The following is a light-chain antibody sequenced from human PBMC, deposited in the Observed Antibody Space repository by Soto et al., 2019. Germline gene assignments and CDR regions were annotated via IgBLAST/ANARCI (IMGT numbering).Light chain of an antibody. CDR2: GAS. Sequence: EIVMTQSPATLSVSPGERATLSCRASQSVSSNLAWYQQKPGQAPRLLIYGASTRATGVPARFSGSGSGTDFTLTVRSLQSEAFAVYYCQQCNDWPYTFGQGSRVEIK. CDR1: QSVSSN. CDR3: QQCNDWPYT. J-gene: IGKJ2*01. V-gene: IGKV3-15*01.